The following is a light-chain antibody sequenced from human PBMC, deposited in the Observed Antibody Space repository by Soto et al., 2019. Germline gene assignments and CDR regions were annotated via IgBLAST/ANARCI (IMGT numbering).Light chain of an antibody. CDR1: SSDVGSYNL. J-gene: IGLJ2*01. V-gene: IGLV2-23*01. Sequence: QSVLTQPASVSGSPGQSITISCTGTSSDVGSYNLVSWYQQHPGKAPKLMIYEGSKRPSGVSNRFSGSKSGNTASLTISGLQAEDEADYFCCSYIGSFVLFGAGTQLTVL. CDR3: CSYIGSFVL. CDR2: EGS.